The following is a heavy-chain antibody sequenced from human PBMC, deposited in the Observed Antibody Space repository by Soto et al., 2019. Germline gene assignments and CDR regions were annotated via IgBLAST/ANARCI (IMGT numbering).Heavy chain of an antibody. D-gene: IGHD2-2*01. CDR1: GFSFDEYG. Sequence: EVQLVESGGGLVQPGRSLRLSCAASGFSFDEYGMHWVRQGPGKGLEWVSGISWNSGTIVYADSVKGRFTISRDNAENSLYLEMNSLGAEDTALYYCVKGYCSSAKCYTYSYMDVWGKGTTVTVSS. CDR2: ISWNSGTI. CDR3: VKGYCSSAKCYTYSYMDV. V-gene: IGHV3-9*01. J-gene: IGHJ6*03.